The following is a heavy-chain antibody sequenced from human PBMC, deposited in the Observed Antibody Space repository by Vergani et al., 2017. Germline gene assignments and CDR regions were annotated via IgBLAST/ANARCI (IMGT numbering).Heavy chain of an antibody. V-gene: IGHV4-31*03. CDR3: ARAYYYDSSGYSTGPGYFDL. J-gene: IGHJ2*01. CDR1: GGSISSGGYY. CDR2: IYYSGST. D-gene: IGHD3-22*01. Sequence: QVQLQESGPGLVKPSQTLSLTCTVSGGSISSGGYYWSWIRQHPGKGLEWIGYIYYSGSTYYNPSLKSRVTISVDTSKNQFSLTLSSVTAADTAVYYCARAYYYDSSGYSTGPGYFDLWGRGTLVTVSS.